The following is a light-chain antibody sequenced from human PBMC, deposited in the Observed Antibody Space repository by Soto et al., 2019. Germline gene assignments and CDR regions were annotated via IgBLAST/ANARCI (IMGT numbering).Light chain of an antibody. Sequence: DIQMTQSPSSLSASVGDRVTISCRASQSTSSYLNWYQQKPGKAPKLLIYAASSLQSGVPSRFSGSGSGTEFTLTISSLQSEDFAVYYCQQYNNWPPVTFGQGTKVDI. CDR2: AAS. V-gene: IGKV1-39*01. CDR1: QSTSSY. J-gene: IGKJ1*01. CDR3: QQYNNWPPVT.